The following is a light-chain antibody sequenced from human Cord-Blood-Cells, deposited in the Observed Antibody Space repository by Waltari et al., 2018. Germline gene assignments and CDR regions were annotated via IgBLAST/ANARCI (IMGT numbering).Light chain of an antibody. V-gene: IGLV2-14*01. CDR3: SSYTSSSTWV. CDR2: DLS. J-gene: IGLJ3*02. CDR1: SSGDGGYNY. Sequence: QSALTQPAPVSGSPGQSTTISCTGPSSGDGGYNYHSWYQQHPGNAPNLMFYDLSKRPSGVSNRFSGSKSGNTAALTISGRQAEDEADYYCSSYTSSSTWVFGGGTKLTVL.